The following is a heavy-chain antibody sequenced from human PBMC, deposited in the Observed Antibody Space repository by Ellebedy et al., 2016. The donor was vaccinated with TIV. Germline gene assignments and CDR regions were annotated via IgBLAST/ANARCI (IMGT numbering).Heavy chain of an antibody. J-gene: IGHJ6*02. V-gene: IGHV1-69*13. CDR1: GGTFSSYA. CDR2: IIPLFGTA. D-gene: IGHD3-10*01. CDR3: ARGYYYGSGSPYYYYGMDV. Sequence: AASVKVSCKASGGTFSSYAISWVRQAPGQGLEWMGGIIPLFGTANYPQKFQGRVTITADESTTTAHMELSSLRSEDTAVYYCARGYYYGSGSPYYYYGMDVWGQGTTVSVSS.